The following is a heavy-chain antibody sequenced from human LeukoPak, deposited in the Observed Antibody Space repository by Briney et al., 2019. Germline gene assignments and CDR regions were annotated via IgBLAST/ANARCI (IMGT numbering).Heavy chain of an antibody. D-gene: IGHD3-10*01. CDR1: GHLISSGYY. CDR3: ARAGYGSGSYGFYFDY. Sequence: SETLSLTCAVSGHLISSGYYWGWIWQPPGKGLEWIGSIYHSGSTYYNPSLKSRVTISLDTSKNQFSLKLSSVTAADTAVYYCARAGYGSGSYGFYFDYWGQGTLVTVSS. CDR2: IYHSGST. V-gene: IGHV4-38-2*01. J-gene: IGHJ4*02.